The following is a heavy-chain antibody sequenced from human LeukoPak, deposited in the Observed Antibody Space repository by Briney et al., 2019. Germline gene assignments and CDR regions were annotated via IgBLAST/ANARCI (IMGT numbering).Heavy chain of an antibody. V-gene: IGHV3-23*01. D-gene: IGHD3-22*01. Sequence: PGGSLRLSCAASGFTFSNYGMTWVRQAPGKGLEWVSTIRVNVSSTYYAGSVKGRFTISRDSSKNTLFLQMNSLRAEDTAVYYCAKGQDYYDSSGHYEADAFDIWGQGTMVTVSS. CDR3: AKGQDYYDSSGHYEADAFDI. J-gene: IGHJ3*02. CDR1: GFTFSNYG. CDR2: IRVNVSST.